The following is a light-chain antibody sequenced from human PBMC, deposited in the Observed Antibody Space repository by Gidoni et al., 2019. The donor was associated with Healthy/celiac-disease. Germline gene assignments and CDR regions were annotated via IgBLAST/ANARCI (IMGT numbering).Light chain of an antibody. CDR1: QSVTSS. V-gene: IGKV3-20*01. J-gene: IGKJ3*01. Sequence: VLTQSPGTLSLSPGERATLPCRASQSVTSSQKPGQRPRLLIYGASARAPDTPARLSGSGCGRDFTLTISKLEPEDFGVYYCHQYGSSPFTFGPGTKLDIK. CDR3: HQYGSSPFT. CDR2: GAS.